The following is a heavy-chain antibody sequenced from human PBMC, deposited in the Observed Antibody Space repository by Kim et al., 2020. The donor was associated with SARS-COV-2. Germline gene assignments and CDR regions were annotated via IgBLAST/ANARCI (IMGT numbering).Heavy chain of an antibody. V-gene: IGHV5-10-1*01. J-gene: IGHJ4*02. CDR2: IDPSDSYT. CDR3: ARSVTMIVVAPSTGAVDY. CDR1: GYSFTSYW. Sequence: GESLKISCKGSGYSFTSYWISWVRQMPGKGLEWMGRIDPSDSYTNYSPSFQGHVTISADKSISTAYLQWSSLKASDTAMYYCARSVTMIVVAPSTGAVDYWGQGTLVTVSS. D-gene: IGHD3-22*01.